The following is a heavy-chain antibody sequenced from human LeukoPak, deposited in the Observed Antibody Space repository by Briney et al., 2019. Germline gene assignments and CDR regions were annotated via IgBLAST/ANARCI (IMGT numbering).Heavy chain of an antibody. D-gene: IGHD3-22*01. Sequence: SETLSFTCTVSGGSISSGGYYWSWIRQHPGKGLEWIGYIYYSGSTYYNPSLKSRVTISVDTSKNQFSLKLSSVTAADTAVYYCASLTTYYYDSSGYLNWGQGTLVTVSS. V-gene: IGHV4-31*03. CDR1: GGSISSGGYY. CDR2: IYYSGST. J-gene: IGHJ4*02. CDR3: ASLTTYYYDSSGYLN.